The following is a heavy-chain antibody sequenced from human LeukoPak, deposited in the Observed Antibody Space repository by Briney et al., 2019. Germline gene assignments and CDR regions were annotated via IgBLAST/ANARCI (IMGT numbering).Heavy chain of an antibody. J-gene: IGHJ4*02. CDR1: GYTFTNYG. Sequence: ASVKVSCKASGYTFTNYGISWVRQAPGQGLEWMGWISAYNANTNYAQKFQGRVIMTTDTSTSTAYMELMSLRSDDTAVFYCARDGSGGGGYFDYWGQGTLVIVSS. CDR2: ISAYNANT. D-gene: IGHD6-19*01. CDR3: ARDGSGGGGYFDY. V-gene: IGHV1-18*01.